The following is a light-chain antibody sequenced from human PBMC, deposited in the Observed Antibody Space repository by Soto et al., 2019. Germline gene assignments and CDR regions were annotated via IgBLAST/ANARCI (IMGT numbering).Light chain of an antibody. CDR2: EVT. CDR3: FSYSAGSTSYV. J-gene: IGLJ1*01. V-gene: IGLV2-14*01. Sequence: QSVLTQPASVSGSPGQSITISCTGTSSDVGSYSHVSWYQQYPGKTPKLIIYEVTYRPSGVSHRFSASKSGNTASLTISGLQAGDEAAYYCFSYSAGSTSYVFGTGTKVTVL. CDR1: SSDVGSYSH.